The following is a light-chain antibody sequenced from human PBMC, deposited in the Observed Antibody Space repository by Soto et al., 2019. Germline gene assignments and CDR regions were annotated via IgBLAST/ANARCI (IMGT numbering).Light chain of an antibody. CDR1: QSVSSIY. CDR3: QQYVSSSYT. Sequence: EIVLTQSPGTLSLSPGERATLSCRASQSVSSIYLAWYQQKPGQAPRLLIYAASSRATGIPDRFSGSGSGTDFTLTISRLEPEDCAVYYCQQYVSSSYTFGQGTKLEIK. J-gene: IGKJ2*01. V-gene: IGKV3-20*01. CDR2: AAS.